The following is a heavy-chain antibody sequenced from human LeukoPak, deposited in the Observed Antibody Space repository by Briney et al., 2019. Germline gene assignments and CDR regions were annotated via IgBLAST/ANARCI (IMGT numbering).Heavy chain of an antibody. J-gene: IGHJ5*02. Sequence: SETLSLTCTVSGGSISSSSYYWGWIRQPPGKGLEWIGSIYYSGSTYYNPSLKSRVTISVDTSKNQFSLKLSSVTAADTAVYYCARHLSLVTAIPFNWFDPWGQGTLVTVSS. CDR3: ARHLSLVTAIPFNWFDP. CDR2: IYYSGST. V-gene: IGHV4-39*01. D-gene: IGHD2-21*02. CDR1: GGSISSSSYY.